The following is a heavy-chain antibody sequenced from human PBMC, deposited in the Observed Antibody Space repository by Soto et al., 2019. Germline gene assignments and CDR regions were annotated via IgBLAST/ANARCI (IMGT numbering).Heavy chain of an antibody. V-gene: IGHV4-59*08. D-gene: IGHD2-2*01. Sequence: QVQLQESGPGLVKPSETLSLTCTVSGGSISSYYWSWIRKPPGKGLEWIGYIYYSGSTNYNPSLKSRVTISVDTSKNQFSLKLSSVTAADTAVYYCARHLVVPAAIWFDPWGQGTLVTVSS. CDR2: IYYSGST. J-gene: IGHJ5*02. CDR3: ARHLVVPAAIWFDP. CDR1: GGSISSYY.